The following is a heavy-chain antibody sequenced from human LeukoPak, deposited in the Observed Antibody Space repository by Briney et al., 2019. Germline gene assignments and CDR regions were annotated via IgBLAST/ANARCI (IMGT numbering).Heavy chain of an antibody. J-gene: IGHJ4*02. CDR3: AGDNGMGATVGDY. CDR2: INPNSGGT. CDR1: GYTFTDYY. V-gene: IGHV1-2*06. Sequence: PRASVKVSCKASGYTFTDYYIHWVRQAPGQGLEWMGRINPNSGGTKYAQNFQGRVTMTRDTSFSTAYMELSRLRSDDTAVYYCAGDNGMGATVGDYWGQGTLVTVSS. D-gene: IGHD1-26*01.